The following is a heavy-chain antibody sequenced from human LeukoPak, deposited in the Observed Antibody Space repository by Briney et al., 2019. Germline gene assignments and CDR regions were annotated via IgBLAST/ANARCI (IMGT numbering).Heavy chain of an antibody. CDR3: ARGPTISETGYFDY. CDR1: GGSFSAYY. J-gene: IGHJ4*03. Sequence: SETLSLTCAVYGGSFSAYYWSWIRQSPGKGLEWIAEINHRGDTNYNPSVKSRVSISVDTSKSQFSLKVTSLTAADTAVYYCARGPTISETGYFDYWGQGTLVTVSS. D-gene: IGHD1-1*01. CDR2: INHRGDT. V-gene: IGHV4-34*01.